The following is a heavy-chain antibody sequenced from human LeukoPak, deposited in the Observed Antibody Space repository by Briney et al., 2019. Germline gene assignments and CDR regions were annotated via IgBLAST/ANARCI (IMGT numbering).Heavy chain of an antibody. Sequence: GGSLRLSCAASGFTFSTYWMSWVRQAPGKGLEWVANIKQDGSEKYYLDSVKGRFTISRDNAKNTLYLQMNSLRAEDTAVYFCTREAAAGIDYWGQGTLVTVSS. CDR1: GFTFSTYW. D-gene: IGHD6-13*01. V-gene: IGHV3-7*01. J-gene: IGHJ4*02. CDR2: IKQDGSEK. CDR3: TREAAAGIDY.